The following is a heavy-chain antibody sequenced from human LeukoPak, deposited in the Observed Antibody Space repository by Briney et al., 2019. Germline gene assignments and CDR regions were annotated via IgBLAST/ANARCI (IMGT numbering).Heavy chain of an antibody. Sequence: ASVKVSCKASGYTFTGYFMHWVRQPPGQGLEWMGWINPNSGGTNYAQKFQGRVTMTRDTSISTAYVELSRLRSDDTAVYYCARSGNRLVWVGELFGLKYYYYMDVWGKGTTVTISS. CDR2: INPNSGGT. D-gene: IGHD3-10*01. CDR3: ARSGNRLVWVGELFGLKYYYYMDV. J-gene: IGHJ6*03. CDR1: GYTFTGYF. V-gene: IGHV1-2*02.